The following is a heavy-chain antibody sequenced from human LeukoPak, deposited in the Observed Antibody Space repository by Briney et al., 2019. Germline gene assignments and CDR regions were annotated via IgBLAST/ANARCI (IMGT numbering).Heavy chain of an antibody. Sequence: AAWNWIRQSPSRGLEWLGRTYYRSKWYSEYGVSVKSRITINPDTSKNQFSLQLNSVTPEDTAVYYCARASGERIAAAGLDYWGQGTLVTVSS. D-gene: IGHD6-13*01. CDR1: AA. CDR3: ARASGERIAAAGLDY. J-gene: IGHJ4*02. CDR2: TYYRSKWYS. V-gene: IGHV6-1*01.